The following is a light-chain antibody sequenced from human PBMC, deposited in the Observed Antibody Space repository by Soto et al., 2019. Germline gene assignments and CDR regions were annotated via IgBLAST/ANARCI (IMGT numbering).Light chain of an antibody. CDR1: SSDIGRYNY. CDR2: DVS. J-gene: IGLJ2*01. V-gene: IGLV2-14*03. Sequence: QSALTQPASVSGSPGQSITISCTGTSSDIGRYNYVSWYQHSPGKAPKLIIYDVSDRPSGVSNRFSGSKSGTTASLTISGLQAEDEADYSCGSYTSSDTMIFGGGTKVTVL. CDR3: GSYTSSDTMI.